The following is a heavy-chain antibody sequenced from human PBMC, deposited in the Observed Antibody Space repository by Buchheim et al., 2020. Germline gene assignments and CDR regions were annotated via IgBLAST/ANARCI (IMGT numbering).Heavy chain of an antibody. J-gene: IGHJ6*02. CDR2: ISSSGSTI. D-gene: IGHD6-19*01. CDR3: AREGSGWYLYYYYGMDV. V-gene: IGHV3-48*03. CDR1: GFTFSSYE. Sequence: EVQLVESGGGLVQPGGSLRLSCAASGFTFSSYEMNWVRQAPGKGLEWVSYISSSGSTIYYADSVKGRFTIFRDNAKNSLYLQMNSLRAEDTAVYYCAREGSGWYLYYYYGMDVWGQGTT.